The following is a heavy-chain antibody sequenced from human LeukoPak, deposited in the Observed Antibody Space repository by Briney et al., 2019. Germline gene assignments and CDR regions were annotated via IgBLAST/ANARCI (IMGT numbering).Heavy chain of an antibody. CDR1: GGSISSGSYY. J-gene: IGHJ5*02. CDR2: IYTSGST. CDR3: AAGYSSTLPP. Sequence: SETLSLTCTVSGGSISSGSYYWSWIRQPAGKGLEWIGRIYTSGSTNYNPSLKSRVTISVDTSKNQFSLKLSSVTAADTAVYYCAAGYSSTLPPWGQGTLVTVSS. V-gene: IGHV4-61*02. D-gene: IGHD6-19*01.